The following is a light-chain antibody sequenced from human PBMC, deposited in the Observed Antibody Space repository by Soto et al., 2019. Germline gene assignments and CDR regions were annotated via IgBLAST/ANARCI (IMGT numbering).Light chain of an antibody. CDR2: GAS. J-gene: IGKJ5*01. CDR3: QQYNNWPF. Sequence: EIVMTQSPATLSVSPGERATLSCRASQSVSSNLACYQQKPGQAPRLLIYGASTRATGIPARFSGSGSGTEFTLTISSLQSEDFAVYYCQQYNNWPFFGQGTRLEIK. V-gene: IGKV3-15*01. CDR1: QSVSSN.